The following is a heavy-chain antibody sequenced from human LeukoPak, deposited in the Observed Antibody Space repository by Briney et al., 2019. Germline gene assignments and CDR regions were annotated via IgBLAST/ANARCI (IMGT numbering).Heavy chain of an antibody. V-gene: IGHV3-48*01. CDR3: TRDLEY. CDR1: GYTFSDYT. CDR2: ISSGGSVM. Sequence: GGSLRLSCGASGYTFSDYTMNWVRQAPGKGPEWISYISSGGSVMHYADSVKGRFTISRDNVENSLYLQMNSLRVEDTAVYHCTRDLEYRGQGVLVTVSS. J-gene: IGHJ4*02.